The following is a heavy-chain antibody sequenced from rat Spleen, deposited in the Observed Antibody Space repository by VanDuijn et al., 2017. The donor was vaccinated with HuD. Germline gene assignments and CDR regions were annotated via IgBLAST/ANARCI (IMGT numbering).Heavy chain of an antibody. CDR3: THPGILFDY. J-gene: IGHJ2*01. D-gene: IGHD1-4*01. Sequence: QVQLKESGPGLVQPSQTLSLTCTVSGFSLTSYGVSWVRQPPGKGLEWMGGIWDDGSTNYNSPLKSRLSISRDTSKSQVFLKMNSLQTEDTAIYFCTHPGILFDYWGQGVMVTVSS. CDR2: IWDDGST. CDR1: GFSLTSYG. V-gene: IGHV2-13*01.